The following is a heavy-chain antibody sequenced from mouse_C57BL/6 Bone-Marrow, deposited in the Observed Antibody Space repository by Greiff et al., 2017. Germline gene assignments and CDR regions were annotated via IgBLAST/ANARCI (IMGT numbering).Heavy chain of an antibody. CDR1: GFNIKDYY. D-gene: IGHD1-1*01. J-gene: IGHJ2*01. CDR3: TRSLIYYGTNY. Sequence: DVQLQESGAELVKPGASVKLSCPASGFNIKDYYIHWVKQRTEQGLEWIGRIDPEDGETKYAPKFQDKATITADTSSNTAYLQLSSLTSEDTAVYYCTRSLIYYGTNYWGQGTTLTVSS. V-gene: IGHV14-2*01. CDR2: IDPEDGET.